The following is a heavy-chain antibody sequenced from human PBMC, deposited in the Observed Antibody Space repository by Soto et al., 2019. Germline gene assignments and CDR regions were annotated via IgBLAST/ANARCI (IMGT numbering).Heavy chain of an antibody. CDR2: ITGSGGST. Sequence: EGQLLESGGGLVQPGGSLRLSCAASGFAFSSYAMSWVRQAPGRGLEWVSFITGSGGSTYYADSVKGRFTISRDNSKNTLYLQMNSLRAGDTALYYCAKGVRSYYYYGMDVWGQGTTVTVSS. V-gene: IGHV3-23*01. D-gene: IGHD3-22*01. CDR1: GFAFSSYA. CDR3: AKGVRSYYYYGMDV. J-gene: IGHJ6*02.